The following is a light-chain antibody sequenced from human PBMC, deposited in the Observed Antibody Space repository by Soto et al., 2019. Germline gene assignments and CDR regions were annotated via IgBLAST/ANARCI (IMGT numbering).Light chain of an antibody. J-gene: IGKJ1*01. V-gene: IGKV4-1*01. CDR1: QSVLYSSNNKNY. CDR2: WAS. CDR3: QKYYSTAWT. Sequence: DIVMTQSPDSLAVSLGERATINCRTSQSVLYSSNNKNYLAWYQHKPGQPPKVLIYWASTRESGVPDRFSGSGSGTDFTLTISSLQAEDVAVYYCQKYYSTAWTFGQGTKVELK.